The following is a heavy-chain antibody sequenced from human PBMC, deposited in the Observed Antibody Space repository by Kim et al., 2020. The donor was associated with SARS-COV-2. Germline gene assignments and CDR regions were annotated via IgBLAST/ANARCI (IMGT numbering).Heavy chain of an antibody. D-gene: IGHD2-15*01. J-gene: IGHJ4*02. Sequence: FADSRKGRFTVSRDNAGNSLYLQRSSLNAEDTAVYYCVRGTVAIPDTDYWGQGTLVTVSS. V-gene: IGHV3-7*03. CDR3: VRGTVAIPDTDY.